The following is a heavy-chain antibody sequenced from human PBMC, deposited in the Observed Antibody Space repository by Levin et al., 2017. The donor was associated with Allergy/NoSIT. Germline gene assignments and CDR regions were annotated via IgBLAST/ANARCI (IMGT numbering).Heavy chain of an antibody. D-gene: IGHD6-13*01. CDR1: GGTFSSYA. CDR2: IIPIFGTA. Sequence: SVKVSCKASGGTFSSYAISWVRQAPGQGLEWMGGIIPIFGTANYAQKFQGRVTITADKSTSTAYMELSSLRSEDTAVYYCARDNVEGYEVYGMDVWGQGTTVTVSS. V-gene: IGHV1-69*06. J-gene: IGHJ6*02. CDR3: ARDNVEGYEVYGMDV.